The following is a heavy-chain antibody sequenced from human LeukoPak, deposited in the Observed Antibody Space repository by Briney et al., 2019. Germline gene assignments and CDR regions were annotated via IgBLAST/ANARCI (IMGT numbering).Heavy chain of an antibody. Sequence: GASVKVSCMVSGYTLTELSMHWVRQAPGKGLEWMGGFDPEDGETIYAQKFQGRVTMTEDTSTDTAYMELSSLRSEDTAVYYCATVLVVVPAAMRTDAFDIWGQGTMVTVSS. CDR1: GYTLTELS. V-gene: IGHV1-24*01. CDR2: FDPEDGET. CDR3: ATVLVVVPAAMRTDAFDI. J-gene: IGHJ3*02. D-gene: IGHD2-2*01.